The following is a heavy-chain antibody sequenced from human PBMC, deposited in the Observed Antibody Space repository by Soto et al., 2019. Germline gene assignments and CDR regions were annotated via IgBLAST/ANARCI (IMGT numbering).Heavy chain of an antibody. D-gene: IGHD4-17*01. CDR1: GFTFSSYA. CDR2: IGGSGGST. Sequence: GGSLRLSCAASGFTFSSYAMSWVRQAPGKGLEWVSAIGGSGGSTYYADSVKGRFTISRDNSKNTLYLQMNSLRAEDTAVYYCAKDVSDYGKRGYYFDYWGQGTLVTVSS. V-gene: IGHV3-23*01. CDR3: AKDVSDYGKRGYYFDY. J-gene: IGHJ4*02.